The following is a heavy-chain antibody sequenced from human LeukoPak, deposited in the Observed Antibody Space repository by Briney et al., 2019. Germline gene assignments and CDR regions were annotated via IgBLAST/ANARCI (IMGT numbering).Heavy chain of an antibody. CDR3: ARGVTMVVVVIHDWYFDL. Sequence: SETLSLTCTVSGGSISSSSYYWGWIRQPPGKGLEWIGSIYYTRSTYYNPSLKSRVTISVDTSKNQFSLKLTSVTAADTAVYYCARGVTMVVVVIHDWYFDLWGRGTLVTVSS. V-gene: IGHV4-39*01. D-gene: IGHD3-22*01. CDR1: GGSISSSSYY. J-gene: IGHJ2*01. CDR2: IYYTRST.